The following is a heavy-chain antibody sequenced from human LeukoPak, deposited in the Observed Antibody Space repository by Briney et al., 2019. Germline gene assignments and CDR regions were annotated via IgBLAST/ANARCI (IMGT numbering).Heavy chain of an antibody. V-gene: IGHV3-48*04. CDR2: LSSSSSTI. CDR1: GFTFRSYS. CDR3: ARDRSIAAPEKRFDY. D-gene: IGHD6-6*01. Sequence: GGSLRLSCAASGFTFRSYSMKWVPQAPGKGLEWGSYLSSSSSTIYYADSVKGRFTISRDNAKNSLYLQMNSLRAEDTAVYYCARDRSIAAPEKRFDYWGRGTLVTVSS. J-gene: IGHJ4*02.